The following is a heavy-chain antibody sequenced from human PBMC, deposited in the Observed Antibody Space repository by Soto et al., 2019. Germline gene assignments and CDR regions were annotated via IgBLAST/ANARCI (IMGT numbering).Heavy chain of an antibody. J-gene: IGHJ4*02. CDR1: GGSISSGGYY. V-gene: IGHV4-31*03. D-gene: IGHD5-18*01. CDR3: ARERTAGYSYGLDY. Sequence: SETLSLTCTVSGGSISSGGYYWSWIRQHPGKGLEWIGYIYYSGSTYYNPSLKSRVTISVDTSKNQFSLKLSSVTAADTAVYYCARERTAGYSYGLDYWGQGTLVTVSS. CDR2: IYYSGST.